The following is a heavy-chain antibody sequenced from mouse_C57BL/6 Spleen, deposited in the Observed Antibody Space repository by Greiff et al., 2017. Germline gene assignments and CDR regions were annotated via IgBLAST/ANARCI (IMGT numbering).Heavy chain of an antibody. CDR2: IDPETGGT. Sequence: VQLQQSGAELVRPGASVTLSCKASGYTFTDYEMHWVKQTPVHGLEWIGAIDPETGGTAYNQKFKGKAILTADKSSSTAYMELRSLTSEDSAVYYCTRSYYYGRAFDYWGQGTTLTVSS. CDR1: GYTFTDYE. J-gene: IGHJ2*01. D-gene: IGHD1-1*01. V-gene: IGHV1-15*01. CDR3: TRSYYYGRAFDY.